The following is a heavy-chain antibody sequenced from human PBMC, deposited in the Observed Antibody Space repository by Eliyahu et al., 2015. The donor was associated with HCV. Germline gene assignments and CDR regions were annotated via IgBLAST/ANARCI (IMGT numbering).Heavy chain of an antibody. CDR1: GGSFSGYY. CDR3: ASYSGYENGDFDY. J-gene: IGHJ4*02. CDR2: INHSGST. Sequence: QVQLQQWGAGLLKPSETLSLTCAVYGGSFSGYYWSWIRQPPGKGLEWIGEINHSGSTNYNPSLKSRVTISVDTSKNQFSLKLSSVTAADTAVYYCASYSGYENGDFDYWGQGTLVTVSS. D-gene: IGHD6-25*01. V-gene: IGHV4-34*01.